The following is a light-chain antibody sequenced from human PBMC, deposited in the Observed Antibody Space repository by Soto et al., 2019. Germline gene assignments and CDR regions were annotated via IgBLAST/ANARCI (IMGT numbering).Light chain of an antibody. V-gene: IGLV2-14*01. J-gene: IGLJ2*01. Sequence: QSALTHPASVSGSPGQSITISCTGTSSDVGAYNYVSWYQQHPGKAPKLMIYDVSNRPSGVSNRFSGSKSGITASLTISGLQAEDEADYYCSSYTSGNTRVFGGGTKLTVL. CDR1: SSDVGAYNY. CDR3: SSYTSGNTRV. CDR2: DVS.